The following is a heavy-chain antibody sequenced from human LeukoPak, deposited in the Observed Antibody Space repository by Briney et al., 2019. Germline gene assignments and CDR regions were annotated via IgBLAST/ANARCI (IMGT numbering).Heavy chain of an antibody. CDR1: GFTFSNYW. CDR2: INKDESEK. Sequence: GGSLRLSCAPSGFTFSNYWMSWVRQAPGKGLEWVANINKDESEKYYVDSVKGRFTISRDNAKNSLYLQMNSLRVEDTAVYYCARDKVTYWGQGTLVTVSS. V-gene: IGHV3-7*01. CDR3: ARDKVTY. J-gene: IGHJ4*02.